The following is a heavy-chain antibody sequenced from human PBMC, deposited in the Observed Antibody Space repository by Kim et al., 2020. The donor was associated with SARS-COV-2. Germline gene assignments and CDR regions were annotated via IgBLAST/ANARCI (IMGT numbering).Heavy chain of an antibody. CDR3: AKEKVAARPVFDY. V-gene: IGHV3-23*01. Sequence: ADSSKGRFTTSRDNSKNPLYLQMNSLRAEDTAVYYCAKEKVAARPVFDYWGPGTLVTVSS. J-gene: IGHJ4*02. D-gene: IGHD6-6*01.